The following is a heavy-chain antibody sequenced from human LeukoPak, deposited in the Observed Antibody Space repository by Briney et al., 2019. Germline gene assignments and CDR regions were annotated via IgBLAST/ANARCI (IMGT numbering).Heavy chain of an antibody. V-gene: IGHV1-8*03. CDR1: GYTFTNYE. CDR3: ARSSPHDSSGYLFDY. D-gene: IGHD3-22*01. Sequence: ASVKVSCKASGYTFTNYEINWVRQATGQGLEWMGWMNPNSGHTGFAQKFQDRFTITRNTSISTAYMELSSLRSEDTAVYYCARSSPHDSSGYLFDYWGHGTLVTVSS. J-gene: IGHJ4*01. CDR2: MNPNSGHT.